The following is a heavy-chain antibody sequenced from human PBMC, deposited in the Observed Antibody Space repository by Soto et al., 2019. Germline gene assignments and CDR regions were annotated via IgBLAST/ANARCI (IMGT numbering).Heavy chain of an antibody. J-gene: IGHJ3*02. CDR2: IRTKTYGEAV. Sequence: GGSLRLSCAASGFTFSSYSMNWVRQAPGKGLEWIGRIRTKTYGEAVDYAAPVKGRFTISRDDSKDTMYLQMNSLKTEDTAVYYYTSCRGYCTGLVAYDIWGQGTMVTVSS. CDR3: TSCRGYCTGLVAYDI. CDR1: GFTFSSYS. V-gene: IGHV3-15*07. D-gene: IGHD2-8*02.